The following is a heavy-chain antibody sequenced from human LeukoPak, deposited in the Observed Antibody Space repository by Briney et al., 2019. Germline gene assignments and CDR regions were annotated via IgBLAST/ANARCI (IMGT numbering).Heavy chain of an antibody. Sequence: SETLSLTCTVSGGSISSSSYYWGWIRQPPGKGLEWIGSIYYSGSTYYNPSLKSRVTISVDTSKNQFSLKLSSVTAADAAVYYCARVNGDYVYYMDVWGKGTTVTVSS. J-gene: IGHJ6*03. CDR3: ARVNGDYVYYMDV. V-gene: IGHV4-39*07. D-gene: IGHD4-17*01. CDR2: IYYSGST. CDR1: GGSISSSSYY.